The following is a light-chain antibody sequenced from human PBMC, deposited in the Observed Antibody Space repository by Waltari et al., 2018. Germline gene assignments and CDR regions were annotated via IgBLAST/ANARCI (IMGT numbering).Light chain of an antibody. V-gene: IGKV3-11*01. J-gene: IGKJ2*01. Sequence: EIVLTQSPATLSLSPGERATLSCRASQSVSSYLAWYQQKPCQAPRLLIYDASNRATGIPARFSGSGSGTDFTLTISSLEPEDFAVYYCQQRSNWPPYMYTFGQGTKLEIK. CDR3: QQRSNWPPYMYT. CDR2: DAS. CDR1: QSVSSY.